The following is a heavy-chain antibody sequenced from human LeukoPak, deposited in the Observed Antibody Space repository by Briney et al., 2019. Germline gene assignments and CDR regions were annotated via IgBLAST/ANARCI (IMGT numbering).Heavy chain of an antibody. CDR3: AKFEDYSNSFDY. CDR1: GFTFSSYG. Sequence: PGGSLRLSCAASGFTFSSYGMHWVRQAPGKGLEWVAVISYDGSNKYYADSVKGRFTISRDNPKNTLYLQMNSLRAEDTAVYYCAKFEDYSNSFDYWGQGTLVTVSS. D-gene: IGHD4-11*01. V-gene: IGHV3-30*18. CDR2: ISYDGSNK. J-gene: IGHJ4*02.